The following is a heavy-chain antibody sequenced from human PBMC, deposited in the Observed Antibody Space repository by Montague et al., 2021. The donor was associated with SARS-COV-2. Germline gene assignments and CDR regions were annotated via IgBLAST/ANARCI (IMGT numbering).Heavy chain of an antibody. J-gene: IGHJ4*02. Sequence: SETLSLTCTVSGGSITTSSYYWGWIRQPPGKGLEWIGSIFYSGRTTYYNPSLKSRVTMSVATSENRFSLKLSSVTAADTVVYYCARRMDYYTARHFYRAFDYWGQGNLVTVSS. CDR1: GGSITTSSYY. D-gene: IGHD3-3*02. CDR2: IFYSGRTT. CDR3: ARRMDYYTARHFYRAFDY. V-gene: IGHV4-39*01.